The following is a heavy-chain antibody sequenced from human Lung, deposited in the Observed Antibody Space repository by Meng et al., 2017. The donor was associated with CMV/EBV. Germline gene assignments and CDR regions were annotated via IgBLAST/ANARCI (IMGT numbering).Heavy chain of an antibody. CDR3: ARGRGRGRGIISTGMDV. CDR1: GFTFRDHY. CDR2: ISVSSTVM. D-gene: IGHD3-10*01. V-gene: IGHV3-11*01. J-gene: IGHJ6*02. Sequence: GGSLRLSCAASGFTFRDHYMSWFRQAPGKGREWISYISVSSTVMYYADSVKGRFTISRDDAMSSLYLQMDSLRAEDSALYYCARGRGRGRGIISTGMDVWXQGTTVXFSS.